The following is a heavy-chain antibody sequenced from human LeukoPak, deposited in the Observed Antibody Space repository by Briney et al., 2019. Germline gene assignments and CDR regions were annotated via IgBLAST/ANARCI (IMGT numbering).Heavy chain of an antibody. J-gene: IGHJ5*02. D-gene: IGHD6-13*01. V-gene: IGHV1-2*02. CDR1: GYTFTGYY. CDR2: INPNSGGT. CDR3: ARGTPYSSSWYRDSSGPTIPNWFDP. Sequence: GASVKVSCKASGYTFTGYYMHWVRQAPGQGLEWMGWINPNSGGTNYAQKFQGRVTMTRDTSISTAYMELSRLRSDDTAVYYCARGTPYSSSWYRDSSGPTIPNWFDPWGQGTLVTVSS.